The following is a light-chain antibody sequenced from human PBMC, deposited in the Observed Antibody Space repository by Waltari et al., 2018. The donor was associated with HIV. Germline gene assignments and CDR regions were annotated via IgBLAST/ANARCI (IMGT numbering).Light chain of an antibody. V-gene: IGKV3-15*01. J-gene: IGKJ2*01. Sequence: EIVMTQSPATLSVSPGERVTLSCRASQSIAKNLAWYQQKPGQAPRLLMYGVSTRATGIPARFSGSGSWTEFTLTISSLQSEDFAVYYCQQYSHWPLMYNFGQGTKLEIK. CDR3: QQYSHWPLMYN. CDR2: GVS. CDR1: QSIAKN.